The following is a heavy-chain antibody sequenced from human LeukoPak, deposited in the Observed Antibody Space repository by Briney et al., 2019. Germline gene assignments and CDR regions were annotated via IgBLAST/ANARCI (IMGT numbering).Heavy chain of an antibody. V-gene: IGHV3-53*01. Sequence: GGSLRLSCAASGFTVSDSYMSWVRQAPGKGLEWVSVIYSDGSSYKADSVKGRFTISRDNSKNTLYLQMNSLRVEDTAVYYCARDPGGSDQFDQWGQGTLVTVYS. CDR2: IYSDGSS. J-gene: IGHJ4*02. D-gene: IGHD2-15*01. CDR1: GFTVSDSY. CDR3: ARDPGGSDQFDQ.